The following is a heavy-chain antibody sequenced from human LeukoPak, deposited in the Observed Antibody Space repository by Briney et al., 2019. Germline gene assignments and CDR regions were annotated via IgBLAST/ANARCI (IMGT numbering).Heavy chain of an antibody. D-gene: IGHD5-12*01. CDR3: AKESGYEYYYYYYMDV. J-gene: IGHJ6*03. CDR2: ISGSGGST. Sequence: GGSLRLSCVASGFTFSSYGMSWVRQAPGKGLEWVSAISGSGGSTYYADSVKGRFTISRDNSKKTLYLQMNSLRAEGMAVYYCAKESGYEYYYYYYMDVWGKGTTVTISS. CDR1: GFTFSSYG. V-gene: IGHV3-23*01.